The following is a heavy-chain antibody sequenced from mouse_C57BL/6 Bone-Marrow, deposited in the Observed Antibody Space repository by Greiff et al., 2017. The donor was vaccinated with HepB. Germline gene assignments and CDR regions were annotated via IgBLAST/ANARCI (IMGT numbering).Heavy chain of an antibody. V-gene: IGHV1-64*01. CDR3: AKESSSYAMDY. CDR2: IHPNSGST. D-gene: IGHD1-1*01. J-gene: IGHJ4*01. Sequence: VQLQQPGAELVKPGASVKLSCKASGYTFTSYWMHWVMQRPGQGLEWIGMIHPNSGSTNYNEKFKSKATLTVDKSSSTAYMQLSSLTSEDSAVYYCAKESSSYAMDYWGQGTSVTVSS. CDR1: GYTFTSYW.